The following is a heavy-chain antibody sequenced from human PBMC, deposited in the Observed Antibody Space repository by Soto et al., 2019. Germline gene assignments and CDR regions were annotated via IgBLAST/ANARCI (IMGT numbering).Heavy chain of an antibody. CDR3: VRGWLRDPWMY. V-gene: IGHV3-21*01. CDR2: ISGSSTYI. Sequence: EVQRGESGGGMVKPGGSLRLSCAASGFIFSRYTMNWVLQATGKGLELVSSISGSSTYIYYADSVKGRFTISRGNSLYLQMSSLRAEDTAVYYCVRGWLRDPWMYWGQGTLVTVSS. J-gene: IGHJ4*02. CDR1: GFIFSRYT. D-gene: IGHD5-12*01.